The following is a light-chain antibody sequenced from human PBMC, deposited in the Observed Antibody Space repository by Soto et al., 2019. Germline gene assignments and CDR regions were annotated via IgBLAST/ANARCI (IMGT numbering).Light chain of an antibody. J-gene: IGKJ1*01. CDR1: QNVNAN. Sequence: EVVMTQSPATLSVSPGERATLSCRASQNVNANLAWYQQKPGQAPRLLIHGASTRATGIPARFSGSGFGTEFILTISILQSEDFAVYYCQHYNTWLWTFGQGTKVEGK. CDR3: QHYNTWLWT. V-gene: IGKV3-15*01. CDR2: GAS.